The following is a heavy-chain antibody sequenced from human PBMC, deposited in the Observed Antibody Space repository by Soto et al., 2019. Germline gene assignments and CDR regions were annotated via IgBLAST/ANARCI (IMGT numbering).Heavy chain of an antibody. CDR3: ARARREAARPQNDAFDI. CDR1: GFTFSDYY. J-gene: IGHJ3*02. CDR2: ISSSGSTI. D-gene: IGHD6-6*01. Sequence: GGSLRLSCAASGFTFSDYYMSWIRQAPGKGLEWVSYISSSGSTIYYADSVKGRFTISRDNAKNSLYLQMNSLRAEDTAVYYCARARREAARPQNDAFDIWGQGTMVTVSS. V-gene: IGHV3-11*01.